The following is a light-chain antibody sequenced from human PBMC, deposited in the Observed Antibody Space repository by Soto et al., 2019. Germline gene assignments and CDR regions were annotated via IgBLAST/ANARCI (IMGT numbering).Light chain of an antibody. CDR3: SSYSSSSTLV. J-gene: IGLJ2*01. CDR1: SSDVGGYNY. V-gene: IGLV2-14*01. CDR2: DVS. Sequence: QSALTLPASVSGSPGQSVTISCTGTSSDVGGYNYVSWYQQHPGKAPKLMIYDVSNRPSGVSNRFSGSKSGNTASLTISGLQAEDEADYYCSSYSSSSTLVFGVGTKLTVL.